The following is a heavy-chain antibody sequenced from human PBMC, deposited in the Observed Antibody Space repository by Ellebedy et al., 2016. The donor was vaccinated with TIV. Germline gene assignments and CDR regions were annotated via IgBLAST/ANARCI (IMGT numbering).Heavy chain of an antibody. CDR2: VYHSGSI. V-gene: IGHV4-4*02. J-gene: IGHJ5*02. Sequence: MPSETLSLTCVVSGDSINSENFWSWVRQTPGKRLEWIGEVYHSGSIHYNPSLKSRVTISIDKSKHQFSLNMNSMTAADTAVYYCARDWTRGGGYYVSWFDPWGQGTLVTVSS. CDR3: ARDWTRGGGYYVSWFDP. CDR1: GDSINSENF. D-gene: IGHD1-26*01.